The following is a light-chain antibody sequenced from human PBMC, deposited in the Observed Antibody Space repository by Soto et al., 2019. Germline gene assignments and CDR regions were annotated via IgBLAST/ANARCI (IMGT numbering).Light chain of an antibody. CDR3: QQCNSYLYS. CDR2: VAS. Sequence: DIQMTQSPSTLSASVGDRVTITCRASQSISSCLAWYQQKPGKAPKLLIYVASSLESGVPSRFSGSGSGTEYTLTISSLQPDDFATYYCQQCNSYLYSFGQGTKLEIK. J-gene: IGKJ2*03. CDR1: QSISSC. V-gene: IGKV1-5*03.